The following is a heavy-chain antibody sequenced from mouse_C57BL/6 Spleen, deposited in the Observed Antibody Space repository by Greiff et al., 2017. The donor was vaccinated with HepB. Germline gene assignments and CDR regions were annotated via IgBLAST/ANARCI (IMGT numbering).Heavy chain of an antibody. V-gene: IGHV1-26*01. D-gene: IGHD2-3*01. Sequence: EVQLQQSGPELVKPGASVKISCKASGYTFTDYYMNWVKQSHGKSLEWIGDINPNNGGTSYNQKFKGKATLTVDKSSSTAYMELRSLTSEDSAVYYCARGIYDGYDLYYFDYWGQGTTLTVSS. CDR3: ARGIYDGYDLYYFDY. CDR1: GYTFTDYY. CDR2: INPNNGGT. J-gene: IGHJ2*01.